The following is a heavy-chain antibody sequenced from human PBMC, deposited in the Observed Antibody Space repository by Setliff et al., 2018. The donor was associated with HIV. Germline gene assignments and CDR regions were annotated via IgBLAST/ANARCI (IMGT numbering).Heavy chain of an antibody. CDR2: IYASGKT. CDR1: GDSLNTYY. J-gene: IGHJ4*02. Sequence: NPSETLSLTCNVFGDSLNTYYWSWIRQTGGKGLEWIGRIYASGKTTFNPSLKSRVRMSVDTSKNQFSLKLTSVTASDTAVYYCARGNNDLESFDYWGQGALVTVSS. D-gene: IGHD3-3*01. V-gene: IGHV4-4*07. CDR3: ARGNNDLESFDY.